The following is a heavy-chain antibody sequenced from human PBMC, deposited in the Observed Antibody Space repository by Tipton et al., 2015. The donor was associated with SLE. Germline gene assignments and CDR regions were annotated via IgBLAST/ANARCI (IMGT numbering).Heavy chain of an antibody. D-gene: IGHD4-11*01. Sequence: TLSLTCTVSGGSISSYYWSWIRQPPGKRLEWIGYIYYSGSTNYNPSLKSRVTISVDTSKNQFSLKLSSVTAADTAVYYCARSRAYSNYAHTLHLWYFDLWGRGTLVTVSS. V-gene: IGHV4-59*01. CDR1: GGSISSYY. CDR3: ARSRAYSNYAHTLHLWYFDL. CDR2: IYYSGST. J-gene: IGHJ2*01.